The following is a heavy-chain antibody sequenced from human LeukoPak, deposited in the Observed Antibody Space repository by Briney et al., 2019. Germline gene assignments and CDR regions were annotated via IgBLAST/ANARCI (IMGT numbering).Heavy chain of an antibody. CDR3: ARDKDYFDSGGAFDI. CDR2: IYYSGST. V-gene: IGHV4-59*01. CDR1: GGSISSYY. J-gene: IGHJ3*02. Sequence: SETLSLTCTVPGGSISSYYWSWIRQPPGKGLGWIGYIYYSGSTNYNPSLKSRVTMSVDTSKNQFSLKLSSVTAADAAVYYCARDKDYFDSGGAFDIWGQGTMVTVSS. D-gene: IGHD3-22*01.